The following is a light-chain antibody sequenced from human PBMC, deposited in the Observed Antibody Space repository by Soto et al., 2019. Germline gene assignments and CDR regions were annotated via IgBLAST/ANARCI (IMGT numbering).Light chain of an antibody. CDR1: QGISNY. CDR3: QNYNSAPRT. CDR2: PAS. V-gene: IGKV1-27*01. J-gene: IGKJ2*01. Sequence: DIQMTQSPSSLSASVRDRVTITCRASQGISNYLAWYQQKPGKVPKVLICPASSLQLGVPSRFRGSGSGTDFTLTISSLQPEDVATYYCQNYNSAPRTFGQGTKLGIK.